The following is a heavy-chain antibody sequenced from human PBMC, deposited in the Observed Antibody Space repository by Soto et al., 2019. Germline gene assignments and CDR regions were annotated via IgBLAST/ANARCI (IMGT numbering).Heavy chain of an antibody. CDR1: GFTFSNSW. J-gene: IGHJ4*02. CDR3: VTGTSGWYGIDY. D-gene: IGHD6-13*01. V-gene: IGHV3-74*01. CDR2: ITTDGSST. Sequence: EVQLVESGGGLVQPGGSLRLSCAASGFTFSNSWMHWVRKPPGKGLLWVSRITTDGSSTTYAGSVEGRFTVSRDNPKNTMYLQMNSLRDDDTAEYYCVTGTSGWYGIDYWGQGTLVTVSS.